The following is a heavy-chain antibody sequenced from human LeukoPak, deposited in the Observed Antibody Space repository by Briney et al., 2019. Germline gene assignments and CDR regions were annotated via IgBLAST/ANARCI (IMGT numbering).Heavy chain of an antibody. CDR2: ISWNSGSI. CDR1: GFTFDDYA. D-gene: IGHD6-13*01. J-gene: IGHJ4*02. V-gene: IGHV3-9*01. Sequence: PGGFLRLSCAASGFTFDDYAMHWVRQAPGKGLEWVSGISWNSGSIGYADSVKGRFTISRDNAKNSLYLQMNSLRAEDTALYYCAKEEGIAAAGTFDYWGQGTLVTVSS. CDR3: AKEEGIAAAGTFDY.